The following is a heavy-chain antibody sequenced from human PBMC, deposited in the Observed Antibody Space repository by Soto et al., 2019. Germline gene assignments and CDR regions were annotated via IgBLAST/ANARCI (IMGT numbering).Heavy chain of an antibody. Sequence: APVKVSCKASGYTFTSYGISWVRQAPGQGLEWMGWISAYNGNTNYAQKLQGRVTMTTDTSTSTAYMELRSLRSDDTAVYYCARVDYDFWSGYCNYWGQGTLVTVSS. J-gene: IGHJ4*02. CDR3: ARVDYDFWSGYCNY. D-gene: IGHD3-3*01. V-gene: IGHV1-18*04. CDR2: ISAYNGNT. CDR1: GYTFTSYG.